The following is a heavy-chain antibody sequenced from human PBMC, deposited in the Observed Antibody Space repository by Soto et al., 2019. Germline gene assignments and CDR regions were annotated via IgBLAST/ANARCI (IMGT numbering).Heavy chain of an antibody. V-gene: IGHV4-34*01. CDR2: INHSGST. Sequence: QVQLQQWGAGLLKPSETLSLTCAVYGGTFSGYYWSWIRQPLGKGLEWIGEINHSGSTNYNPSLKSRVTISVDTSKNQFSLQLSSVTAADTAVYYCARLGITIFGVVSRWFDPWGQGTLVTVSS. D-gene: IGHD3-3*01. CDR1: GGTFSGYY. J-gene: IGHJ5*02. CDR3: ARLGITIFGVVSRWFDP.